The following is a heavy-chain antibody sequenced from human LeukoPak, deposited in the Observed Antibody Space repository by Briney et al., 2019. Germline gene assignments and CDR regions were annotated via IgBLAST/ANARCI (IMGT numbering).Heavy chain of an antibody. V-gene: IGHV3-23*01. Sequence: PGGSLRLSCTVSGFTVSSNSMSWVRQAPGKGLEWVSAISGSGGSTYYADSVKGRFTISRDNSKNTLYLQMNSLRAEDTAVYYCAKDGRVAAAPPQYWGQGTLVTVSS. J-gene: IGHJ4*02. CDR3: AKDGRVAAAPPQY. D-gene: IGHD6-13*01. CDR1: GFTVSSNS. CDR2: ISGSGGST.